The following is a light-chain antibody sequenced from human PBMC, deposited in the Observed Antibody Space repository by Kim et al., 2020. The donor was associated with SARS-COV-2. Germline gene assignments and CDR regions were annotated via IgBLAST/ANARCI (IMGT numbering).Light chain of an antibody. Sequence: DIQMTQSPSTLSASVGDRVTITCRASQSIVTNLDWYQQKPGKGPKLLIYEASNLQSGVPSRFSGAPSGTEFTLTISSLQPDDFATYYCQPSFSYPLTFVGGT. V-gene: IGKV1-5*03. CDR2: EAS. CDR3: QPSFSYPLT. J-gene: IGKJ4*01. CDR1: QSIVTN.